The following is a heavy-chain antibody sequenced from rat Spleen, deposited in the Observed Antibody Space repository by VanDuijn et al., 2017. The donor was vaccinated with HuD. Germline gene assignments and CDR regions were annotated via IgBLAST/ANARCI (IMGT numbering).Heavy chain of an antibody. CDR3: ATDWPGY. D-gene: IGHD1-4*01. Sequence: EVQLVESGGGLVQPGRSLKLSCAASGFTFSNYGMAWVRQAPTKGLEWVATISTSGGSTYYRDSVKGRFTISRDNAKSTLYLQVDSLRSEDTATYYCATDWPGYWGQGVMVTVSS. CDR1: GFTFSNYG. J-gene: IGHJ2*01. CDR2: ISTSGGST. V-gene: IGHV5-19*01.